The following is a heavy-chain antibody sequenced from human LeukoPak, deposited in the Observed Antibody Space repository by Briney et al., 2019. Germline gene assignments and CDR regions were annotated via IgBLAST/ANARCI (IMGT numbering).Heavy chain of an antibody. Sequence: ASVTVSCKPSGNTFTNYYIHWVRQAPGQGPEWVGWINPASAGAAFAPKFQGRVSMTWDSSITTAFMDLTSLRSNDTAIYYCARQLGNYYRAFDFWGQGTLVTVSS. D-gene: IGHD1-26*01. CDR3: ARQLGNYYRAFDF. CDR1: GNTFTNYY. CDR2: INPASAGA. V-gene: IGHV1-2*02. J-gene: IGHJ4*02.